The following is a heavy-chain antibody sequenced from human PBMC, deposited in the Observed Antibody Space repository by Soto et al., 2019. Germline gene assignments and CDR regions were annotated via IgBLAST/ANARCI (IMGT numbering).Heavy chain of an antibody. CDR3: AREGRGYCTNGVCYAFDI. CDR1: GYTFTSYD. V-gene: IGHV1-8*01. D-gene: IGHD2-8*01. J-gene: IGHJ3*02. CDR2: MNPNSGNT. Sequence: QVQLVQSGAEVKKPGASVKVSCKASGYTFTSYDINWVRQATGQGLEWMGWMNPNSGNTGYAQKFQGRVTMTRNTSISTAYMELSSLRSEDTAAYYCAREGRGYCTNGVCYAFDIWGQGTMVTVSS.